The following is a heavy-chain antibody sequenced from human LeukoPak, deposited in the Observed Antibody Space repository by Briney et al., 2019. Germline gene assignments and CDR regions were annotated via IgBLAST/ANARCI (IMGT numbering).Heavy chain of an antibody. Sequence: GRSLRLSCAASGFTFSSYGMHWVRQAPGKGLEWVAFIWYDGSDEYYTDSVKGRFTIFRDNSKNTLYLQMNSLRAEDTAIYYCGRGGDAFDLWGQGTMVTVSS. CDR1: GFTFSSYG. CDR2: IWYDGSDE. J-gene: IGHJ3*01. V-gene: IGHV3-33*01. CDR3: GRGGDAFDL.